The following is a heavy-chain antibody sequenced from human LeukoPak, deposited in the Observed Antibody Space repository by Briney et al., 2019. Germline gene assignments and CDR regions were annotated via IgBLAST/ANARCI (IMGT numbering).Heavy chain of an antibody. CDR1: GGSISSYY. CDR2: IYYSGST. V-gene: IGHV4-59*12. D-gene: IGHD2-2*02. J-gene: IGHJ3*02. Sequence: SETLSLTCTVSGGSISSYYWSWIRQPPGKGLEWIGYIYYSGSTNYNPSLKSRVTISVDTSKNQFSLKLSSVTAADTAVYYCARDNIVVVPAAKPWQWLVRNDAFDIWGQGTMVTVSS. CDR3: ARDNIVVVPAAKPWQWLVRNDAFDI.